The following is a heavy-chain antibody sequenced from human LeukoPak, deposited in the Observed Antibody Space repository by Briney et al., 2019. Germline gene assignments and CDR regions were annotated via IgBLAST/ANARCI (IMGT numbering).Heavy chain of an antibody. Sequence: PGGSLRLSCAASGFTFSSYSMNWVRQAPGKGLEWVSSISSSSSYIYYADSVKGRFTISRDNAKNSLYLRMNSLRAEDTAVYYCARDYYGSGSYYNDDYWGQGTLVTVSS. V-gene: IGHV3-21*01. J-gene: IGHJ4*02. CDR3: ARDYYGSGSYYNDDY. CDR1: GFTFSSYS. CDR2: ISSSSSYI. D-gene: IGHD3-10*01.